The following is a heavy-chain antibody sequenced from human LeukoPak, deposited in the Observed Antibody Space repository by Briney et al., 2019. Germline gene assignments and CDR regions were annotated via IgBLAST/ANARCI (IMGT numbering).Heavy chain of an antibody. CDR2: IYYSGST. CDR1: GGSISSSYY. CDR3: ARGSRGSGWPYYYYGMDV. V-gene: IGHV4-61*01. J-gene: IGHJ6*02. D-gene: IGHD6-19*01. Sequence: PSETLSLTCAVSGGSISSSYYWSWIRQPPGKGLEWIGYIYYSGSTNYNPSLKSRVTISVDTSKNQFSLKLSSVTAADTAVYYCARGSRGSGWPYYYYGMDVWGQGTTVTVSS.